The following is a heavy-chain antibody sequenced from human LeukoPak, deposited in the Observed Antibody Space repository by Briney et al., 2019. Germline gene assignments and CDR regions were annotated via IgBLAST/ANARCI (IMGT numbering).Heavy chain of an antibody. Sequence: GASVKVSCKASGYTFTGYYMHWVRQAPGQGLEWMGWINPNSGGTNYAQKFQGRVTMTRDTSISTAYMELSRLRSDDTAVYYCARAQATGYYYYYMDVWGKGTTVTVSS. CDR3: ARAQATGYYYYYMDV. CDR1: GYTFTGYY. J-gene: IGHJ6*03. V-gene: IGHV1-2*02. D-gene: IGHD1-26*01. CDR2: INPNSGGT.